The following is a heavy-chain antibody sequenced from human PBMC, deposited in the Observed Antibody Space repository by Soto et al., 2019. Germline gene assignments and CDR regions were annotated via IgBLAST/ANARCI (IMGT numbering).Heavy chain of an antibody. CDR3: AGLGYCSGGSCYSAHDDSFDI. D-gene: IGHD2-15*01. CDR2: IYYSGST. J-gene: IGHJ3*02. CDR1: GGSISSSSYY. V-gene: IGHV4-39*01. Sequence: QLQLQESGPGLVKPSETLSLTCSVSGGSISSSSYYWGWIRQPPGQGLEWIGSIYYSGSTSYNPSLKTRVTISAETSKKQFSLKLSSVTAADTAVYYCAGLGYCSGGSCYSAHDDSFDIWGQGTMVTVSS.